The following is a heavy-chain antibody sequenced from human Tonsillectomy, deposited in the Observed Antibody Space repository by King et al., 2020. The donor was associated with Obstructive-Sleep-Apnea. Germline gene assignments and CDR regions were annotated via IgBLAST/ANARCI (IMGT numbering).Heavy chain of an antibody. D-gene: IGHD1-1*01. J-gene: IGHJ4*02. CDR1: GFTFNTYL. CDR3: ARDPKRIFGYIEY. V-gene: IGHV3-30*04. Sequence: VQLVESGGGVVQPGRSLRLSCAASGFTFNTYLMHWVRQVPGKGLEWVAVISYDGSNKYYADSVKGRFTISRDNSRNTLYLQMNSLRVGDTAVYYCARDPKRIFGYIEYWGQGTLVTVSS. CDR2: ISYDGSNK.